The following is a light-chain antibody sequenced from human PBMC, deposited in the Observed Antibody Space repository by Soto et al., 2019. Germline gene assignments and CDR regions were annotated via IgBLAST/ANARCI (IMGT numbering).Light chain of an antibody. J-gene: IGKJ4*01. CDR2: DAS. V-gene: IGKV3-11*01. CDR1: QSVSSY. CDR3: QQRSNWPPS. Sequence: EIVLTQSPATLSLSPGERATLSCRASQSVSSYLAWYQQKPGQAPRLLIYDASNRATGIPARLSGSGSGPGFTLTITTLEPEDFAVYYRQQRSNWPPSFGGGTKVEIK.